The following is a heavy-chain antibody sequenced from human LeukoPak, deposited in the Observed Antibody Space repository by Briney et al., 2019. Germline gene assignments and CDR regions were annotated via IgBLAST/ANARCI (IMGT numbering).Heavy chain of an antibody. CDR3: ARVNPYQSSTYYYDA. Sequence: PSEALSLTCAVYGGSFSGYYWSWIRQPPGKGLEWIGEINHSGSTNYNPSLKSRVTISVDTSKNQFSLKLSSVTAADTAVYYCARVNPYQSSTYYYDAWGQGTLVTVSS. CDR1: GGSFSGYY. J-gene: IGHJ5*02. D-gene: IGHD3-22*01. V-gene: IGHV4-34*01. CDR2: INHSGST.